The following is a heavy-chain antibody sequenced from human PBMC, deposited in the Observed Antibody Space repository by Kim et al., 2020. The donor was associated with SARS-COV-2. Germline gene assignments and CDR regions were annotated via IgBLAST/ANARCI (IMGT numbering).Heavy chain of an antibody. J-gene: IGHJ5*02. Sequence: SVKVSCKASGGTFSSYAISWVRQAPGQGLEWMGGIIPIFGTANYAQKFQGRVTITADESTSTAYMELSSLRSEDTAVYYCARGDILTGYSLLQGWFDPWGQGTLVTVSS. CDR2: IIPIFGTA. V-gene: IGHV1-69*13. CDR3: ARGDILTGYSLLQGWFDP. D-gene: IGHD3-9*01. CDR1: GGTFSSYA.